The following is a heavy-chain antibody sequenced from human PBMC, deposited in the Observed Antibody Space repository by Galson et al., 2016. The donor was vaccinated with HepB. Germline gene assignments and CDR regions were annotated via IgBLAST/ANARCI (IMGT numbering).Heavy chain of an antibody. V-gene: IGHV3-11*06. CDR2: ISGDSGDT. J-gene: IGHJ4*02. D-gene: IGHD6-19*01. CDR3: ARALRGVRGCGY. Sequence: SLRLSCAASGFTFSDYYMNWVRQAPGKGLEWLAYISGDSGDTNYAESVKGRFTVSRDNAENSLYMQVNSLRTEDTAFYYCARALRGVRGCGYWGPGTLVTVSS. CDR1: GFTFSDYY.